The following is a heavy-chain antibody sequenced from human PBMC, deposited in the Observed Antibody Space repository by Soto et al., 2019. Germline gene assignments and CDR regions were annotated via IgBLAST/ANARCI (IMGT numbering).Heavy chain of an antibody. V-gene: IGHV3-33*01. CDR2: IWYDGSNK. D-gene: IGHD3-10*01. J-gene: IGHJ6*02. CDR1: GFTFSSYG. CDR3: ARDRGREGEDGMDV. Sequence: QVQLVESGGGVVQPGRSLRLSCAASGFTFSSYGMHWVRQAPGKGLEWVAVIWYDGSNKYYADSVKGRFTISRDNSKNTLYRQMNSLRAEDTAVYYCARDRGREGEDGMDVWGQGTTVTVSS.